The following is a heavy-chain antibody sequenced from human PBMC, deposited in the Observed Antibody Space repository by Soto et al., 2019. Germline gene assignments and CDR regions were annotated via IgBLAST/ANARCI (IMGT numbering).Heavy chain of an antibody. CDR2: ISAYNGNT. CDR1: GYTFTSYG. Sequence: ASVKVSCKASGYTFTSYGISWVRQAPGQGLEWMGWISAYNGNTNYARKLQGRVTMTTDTSTSTAYMELRSLRSDDTAVYYCAREGLIAAAGYYYYYGMDVWGQGTTVTVSS. J-gene: IGHJ6*02. CDR3: AREGLIAAAGYYYYYGMDV. D-gene: IGHD6-13*01. V-gene: IGHV1-18*01.